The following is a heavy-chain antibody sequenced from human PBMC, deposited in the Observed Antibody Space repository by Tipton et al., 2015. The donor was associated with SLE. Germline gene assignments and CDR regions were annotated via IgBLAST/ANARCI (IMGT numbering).Heavy chain of an antibody. J-gene: IGHJ5*02. D-gene: IGHD2-8*01. Sequence: TLSLTCTVSGGSISGSNYSWDWIRQPPGKGPEGIGRITNNGNTYYIPSLQSRVTMSVDTSKNHFSLKLSSATAADTAVYYCARHDTNYGRNWFDPWGQGTLVTVSS. CDR1: GGSISGSNYS. V-gene: IGHV4-39*01. CDR2: ITNNGNT. CDR3: ARHDTNYGRNWFDP.